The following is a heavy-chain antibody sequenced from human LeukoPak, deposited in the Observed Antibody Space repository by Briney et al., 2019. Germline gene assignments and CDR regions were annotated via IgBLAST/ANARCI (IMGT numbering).Heavy chain of an antibody. J-gene: IGHJ6*02. Sequence: ASVKVSCKASGGTFSTYVISWVRQAPGQRLEWMGRIVPILDIANNAQKFQGRVTITADKSTSTAYMELRNLISDDTAVYYCARGGANFEVVVAATPDYGMDVGRQGPTVSVS. CDR1: GGTFSTYV. D-gene: IGHD2-15*01. CDR3: ARGGANFEVVVAATPDYGMDV. V-gene: IGHV1-69*04. CDR2: IVPILDIA.